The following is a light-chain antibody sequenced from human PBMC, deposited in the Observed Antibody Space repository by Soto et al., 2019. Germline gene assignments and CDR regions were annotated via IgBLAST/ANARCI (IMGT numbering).Light chain of an antibody. CDR2: DVS. CDR3: AAWDDSLKGWV. CDR1: SSDVGGYNY. V-gene: IGLV2-11*01. Sequence: QSALTQPRSVSGSPGQSVTISCTGTSSDVGGYNYVSWYQQHPGKAPKFMIYDVSQRPSGVPARFSGSKSGNTASLTISGLQAEDEADYYCAAWDDSLKGWVFGGGTKLTVL. J-gene: IGLJ3*02.